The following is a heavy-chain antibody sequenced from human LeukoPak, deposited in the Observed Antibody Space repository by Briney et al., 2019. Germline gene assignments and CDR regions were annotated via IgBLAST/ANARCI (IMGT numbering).Heavy chain of an antibody. D-gene: IGHD6-19*01. Sequence: ASVKVSCKASGGTFSSYAFSWVRQAPGQGLEWMGGIIPIFGATNYAQKFQDRVTITADKSTSTAYMELSSLRSEDTAVYYCATVFPYSSGALGYWGQGTLVTVSS. CDR3: ATVFPYSSGALGY. J-gene: IGHJ4*02. CDR1: GGTFSSYA. CDR2: IIPIFGAT. V-gene: IGHV1-69*06.